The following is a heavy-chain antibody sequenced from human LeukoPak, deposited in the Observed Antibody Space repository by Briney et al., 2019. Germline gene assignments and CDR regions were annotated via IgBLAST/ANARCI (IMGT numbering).Heavy chain of an antibody. D-gene: IGHD3-10*01. J-gene: IGHJ4*02. CDR1: GFTFSSYA. V-gene: IGHV3-23*01. Sequence: PGGSLRLSCAASGFTFSSYAMSWVRQAPGEGLEWVSAISGSGGSTYYADSVKGRFTISRDNSKNTLYLQMTNLRAEDTAVYFCAKDLLRIYWRTFDSWGQGALVIVSS. CDR2: ISGSGGST. CDR3: AKDLLRIYWRTFDS.